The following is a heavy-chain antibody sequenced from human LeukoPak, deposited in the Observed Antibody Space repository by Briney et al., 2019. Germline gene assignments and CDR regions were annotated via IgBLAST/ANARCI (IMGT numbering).Heavy chain of an antibody. Sequence: PGGSLRLSCAASGFTFSSSWMVWVRQAPGKGLEWVSAISGSGGSTYYADSVKGRFTISRDNSKNTLYLQMNSLRAEDTAVYYCAKSVVVVPAATAFDIWGQGTMVTVSS. V-gene: IGHV3-23*01. CDR3: AKSVVVVPAATAFDI. CDR2: ISGSGGST. CDR1: GFTFSSSW. J-gene: IGHJ3*02. D-gene: IGHD2-2*01.